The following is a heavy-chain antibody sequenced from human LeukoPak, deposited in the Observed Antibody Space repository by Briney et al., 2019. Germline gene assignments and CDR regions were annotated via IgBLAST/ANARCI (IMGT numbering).Heavy chain of an antibody. D-gene: IGHD6-13*01. J-gene: IGHJ4*02. CDR1: GGSISSYY. CDR2: IYYSGST. CDR3: AGRIAAGWTANYY. V-gene: IGHV4-59*01. Sequence: PSETLSLTCTVSGGSISSYYWSWIRQPPGKGLEWIGYIYYSGSTNYNPSLKSRVTISVDTSKNQFSLKLSSVTAADTAVYYCAGRIAAGWTANYYLGQGTLVTVSS.